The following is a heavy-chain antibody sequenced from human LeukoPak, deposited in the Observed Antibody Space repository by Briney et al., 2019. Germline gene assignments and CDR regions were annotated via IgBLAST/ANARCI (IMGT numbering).Heavy chain of an antibody. Sequence: PSETLSLTCAVSGGSISSSNWWSWVRQPPGKGLEWIGEIYHSGSTNYNPSLKGRVTISVDKSKNQFSLKLSSVTAADTAVYYCARDSCSGGSCFPAGYMDVWGKGTTVTVSS. D-gene: IGHD2-15*01. CDR2: IYHSGST. CDR1: GGSISSSNW. CDR3: ARDSCSGGSCFPAGYMDV. J-gene: IGHJ6*03. V-gene: IGHV4-4*02.